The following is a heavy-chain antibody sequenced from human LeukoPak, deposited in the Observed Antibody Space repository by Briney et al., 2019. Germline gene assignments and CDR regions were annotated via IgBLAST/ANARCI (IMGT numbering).Heavy chain of an antibody. V-gene: IGHV3-23*01. CDR2: ISVSGNT. CDR1: GFTLSSYA. CDR3: AKAPVTTCSGAYCYPFDY. Sequence: GGSLRLSCAASGFTLSSYAMGWVRQAPGKGLEWVSAISVSGNTYHADSVKGRFTISRDSSKNTLYLQMNRLRAEDAAVYYCAKAPVTTCSGAYCYPFDYWGQGTLVTVSS. J-gene: IGHJ4*02. D-gene: IGHD2-21*01.